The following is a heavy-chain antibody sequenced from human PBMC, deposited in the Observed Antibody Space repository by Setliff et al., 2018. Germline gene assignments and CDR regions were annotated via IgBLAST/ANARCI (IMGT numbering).Heavy chain of an antibody. V-gene: IGHV4-34*01. CDR1: GGSYSGYY. D-gene: IGHD2-2*01. CDR3: ARGYCNSAGCFFAGWFDP. CDR2: INHTGST. Sequence: SETLSLTCAVYGGSYSGYYWSWIRQPPGKGLELIGEINHTGSTNYNPSLKSRVTISVDTSKNQFSLRLSSVTAADTAVYYCARGYCNSAGCFFAGWFDPWGQGTLVTVSS. J-gene: IGHJ5*02.